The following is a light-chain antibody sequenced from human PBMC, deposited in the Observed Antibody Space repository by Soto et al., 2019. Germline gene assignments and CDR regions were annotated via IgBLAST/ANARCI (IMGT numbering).Light chain of an antibody. Sequence: EIVLTQSPGTLSLSPGERATLSCRASQSVSSSYLAWYQQKPGQASRLLIYGASSRATGIPDRFSGSGSGTDFTLTISRLEPEDFAVYYCQHRSDWPLTFGGGTKVEIK. V-gene: IGKV3D-20*02. J-gene: IGKJ4*01. CDR1: QSVSSSY. CDR3: QHRSDWPLT. CDR2: GAS.